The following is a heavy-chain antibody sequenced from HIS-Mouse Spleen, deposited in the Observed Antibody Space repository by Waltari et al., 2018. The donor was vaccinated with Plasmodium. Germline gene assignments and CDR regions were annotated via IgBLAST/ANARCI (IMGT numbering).Heavy chain of an antibody. CDR1: GGSFSGYY. D-gene: IGHD2-15*01. J-gene: IGHJ4*02. Sequence: QVQLQQWGAGLLKPSETLSLTCAVYGGSFSGYYWSWIRQPPGKGLEWIGESNQSGSTNYNPSLKIRVTISVDTSNSQFSLKLSSVTAADTAVYYCARLVVVASKDSYWGQGTLVTVSS. CDR2: SNQSGST. V-gene: IGHV4-34*01. CDR3: ARLVVVASKDSY.